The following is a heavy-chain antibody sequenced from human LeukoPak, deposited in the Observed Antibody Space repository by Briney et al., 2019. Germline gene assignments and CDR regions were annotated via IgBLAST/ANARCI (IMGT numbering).Heavy chain of an antibody. CDR3: ARDYDILTGYYYYGMDV. D-gene: IGHD3-9*01. CDR1: GFTFSSYS. V-gene: IGHV3-21*01. CDR2: ISSSSSYI. Sequence: GGSLRLSCAASGFTFSSYSMNWVRQAPGKGLEGVSSISSSSSYIYYADSVKGRFTISRDNAKNSLYLQMNSLRAEDTAVYYCARDYDILTGYYYYGMDVWGQGTTVTVSS. J-gene: IGHJ6*02.